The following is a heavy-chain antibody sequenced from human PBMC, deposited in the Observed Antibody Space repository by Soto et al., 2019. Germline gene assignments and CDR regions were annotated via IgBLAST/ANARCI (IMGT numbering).Heavy chain of an antibody. CDR1: GFTFSSYA. CDR2: ISGSGGST. D-gene: IGHD3-9*01. V-gene: IGHV3-23*01. J-gene: IGHJ5*02. CDR3: AKIERYFDWPEYPWFDP. Sequence: GGSLRLSCAASGFTFSSYAMSWVRQAPGKGLEWVSAISGSGGSTYYADSVKGRFTISRDNSKNTLYLQMNSLRAEDTAVYYCAKIERYFDWPEYPWFDPWGQGTLVTVSS.